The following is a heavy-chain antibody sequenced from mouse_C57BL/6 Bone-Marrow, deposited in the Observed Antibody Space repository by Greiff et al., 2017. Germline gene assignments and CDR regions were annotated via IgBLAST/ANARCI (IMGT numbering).Heavy chain of an antibody. D-gene: IGHD3-1*01. J-gene: IGHJ3*01. CDR3: TSTAGRSWFAY. Sequence: QVHVKQSGAELVRPGASVTLSCKASGYTFTDYEMHWVKQTPVHGLEWIGAIDPETGDTDYNQKFKGKAILTADKSSSTAYLELRSLTSEDSAVYYCTSTAGRSWFAYWGQGPRITVSA. V-gene: IGHV1-15*01. CDR1: GYTFTDYE. CDR2: IDPETGDT.